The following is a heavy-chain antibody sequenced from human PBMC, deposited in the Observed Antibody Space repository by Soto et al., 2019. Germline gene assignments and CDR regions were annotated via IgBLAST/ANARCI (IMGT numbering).Heavy chain of an antibody. CDR1: GFTFSSYS. CDR2: ISSSSSYI. V-gene: IGHV3-21*01. CDR3: ARDVYSSSRYFDY. Sequence: EVQLVESGGGLVKPGGSLRLSCAASGFTFSSYSMNWVRQAPGKRLEWVSSISSSSSYIYYADSVKGRFTISRDNAKNSLYLQMNSLRAEDTAVYYFARDVYSSSRYFDYWGQGTLVTVSS. J-gene: IGHJ4*02. D-gene: IGHD6-6*01.